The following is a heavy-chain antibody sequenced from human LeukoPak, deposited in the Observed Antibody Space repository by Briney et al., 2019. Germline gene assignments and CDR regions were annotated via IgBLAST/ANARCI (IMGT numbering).Heavy chain of an antibody. CDR3: AELGITMIGGV. CDR1: GFTFSSYE. Sequence: GGSLRLSCAASGFTFSSYEMNWVRQPPGKWLEWVSYISSSGSTIYYADSVKGRFTISRDNAKNSLYLQMNSLRAEDTAVYYCAELGITMIGGVWGKGTTVTISS. V-gene: IGHV3-48*03. D-gene: IGHD3-10*02. J-gene: IGHJ6*04. CDR2: ISSSGSTI.